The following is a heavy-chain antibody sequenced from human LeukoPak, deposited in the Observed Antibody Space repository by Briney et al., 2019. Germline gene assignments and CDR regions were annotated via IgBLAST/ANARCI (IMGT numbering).Heavy chain of an antibody. V-gene: IGHV4-59*01. Sequence: SETLSLTCTVSGGSISSYYWSWIRQPPGKGLEWIGYIYYSGSTNYNPSLKSRVTISVDTSKNQFSLKLSSVTAADTAVYYCARVKGYGSGSYLDYWGQGTLVTVSS. CDR1: GGSISSYY. CDR2: IYYSGST. J-gene: IGHJ4*02. D-gene: IGHD3-10*01. CDR3: ARVKGYGSGSYLDY.